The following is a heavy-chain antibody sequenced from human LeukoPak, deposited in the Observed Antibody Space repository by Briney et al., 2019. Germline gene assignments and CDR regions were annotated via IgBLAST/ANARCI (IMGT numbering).Heavy chain of an antibody. CDR1: GYRFTSYG. V-gene: IGHV1-18*01. Sequence: GASVKVSCKASGYRFTSYGISWVRQAPGQGLEWMGWISGYNGNTNYEQKIQGRVTMTTDTSMSTAYMEVRSLRSDDTAVYYCARASRVYYDSSGYYPKDDAFDIWGQGTMVTVSS. CDR3: ARASRVYYDSSGYYPKDDAFDI. J-gene: IGHJ3*02. CDR2: ISGYNGNT. D-gene: IGHD3-22*01.